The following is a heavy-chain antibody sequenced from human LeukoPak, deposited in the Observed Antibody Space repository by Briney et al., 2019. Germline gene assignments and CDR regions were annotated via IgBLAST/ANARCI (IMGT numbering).Heavy chain of an antibody. CDR1: EFTFSSYS. Sequence: GGSLRLSCATSEFTFSSYSMNWVRQAPGKGLEWVSVVSGTGGRTYYADSVKGRFTISRDNSKNTLYLQMNSLRVEDTAVYYCAGGSGWLIEVYWGQGTLVTVSS. CDR3: AGGSGWLIEVY. D-gene: IGHD6-19*01. V-gene: IGHV3-23*01. J-gene: IGHJ4*02. CDR2: VSGTGGRT.